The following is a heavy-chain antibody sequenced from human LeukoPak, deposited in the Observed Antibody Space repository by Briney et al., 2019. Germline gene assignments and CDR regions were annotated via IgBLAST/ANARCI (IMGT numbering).Heavy chain of an antibody. CDR3: TTDRKYSSSWQNDY. Sequence: GGSLRLSCAASGLTFSNAWMNWVRQAPGKGLEWVGRIKSKTDGGTTDYAAPVKGRFTISRDDSKNTLYLQMNSLKTEDTAVYYCTTDRKYSSSWQNDYWGQRTLVTVSS. J-gene: IGHJ4*02. D-gene: IGHD6-13*01. CDR2: IKSKTDGGTT. CDR1: GLTFSNAW. V-gene: IGHV3-15*07.